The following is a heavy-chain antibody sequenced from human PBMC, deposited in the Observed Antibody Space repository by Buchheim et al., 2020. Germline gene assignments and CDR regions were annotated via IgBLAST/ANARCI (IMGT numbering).Heavy chain of an antibody. D-gene: IGHD2-21*02. J-gene: IGHJ4*02. Sequence: VQLQESGPGLVKPSETLSLTCSVFGDSVSSGTFYWSWIRRPPGKGLEWIGYAFYSGSTNYNPSLKNRFSISLQSSKNQFSLRLNSVTAADTAVYYCARRRRCGGDCYSIDYWGQGT. CDR3: ARRRRCGGDCYSIDY. V-gene: IGHV4-61*01. CDR2: AFYSGST. CDR1: GDSVSSGTFY.